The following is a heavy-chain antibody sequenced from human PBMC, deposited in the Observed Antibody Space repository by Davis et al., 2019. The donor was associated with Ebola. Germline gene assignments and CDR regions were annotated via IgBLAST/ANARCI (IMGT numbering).Heavy chain of an antibody. CDR1: GGSFTDYL. Sequence: GSLRLSCAVYGGSFTDYLWSWIRQPPGKGLEWIGEISHGGISDYNPSLMSRVTISVDTPKNQFSLKMNPVTAADTAIYYCARTAKTSISDSGLGYTYLGLWSQGTLVTVSS. CDR2: ISHGGIS. D-gene: IGHD1-1*01. V-gene: IGHV4-34*01. J-gene: IGHJ5*02. CDR3: ARTAKTSISDSGLGYTYLGL.